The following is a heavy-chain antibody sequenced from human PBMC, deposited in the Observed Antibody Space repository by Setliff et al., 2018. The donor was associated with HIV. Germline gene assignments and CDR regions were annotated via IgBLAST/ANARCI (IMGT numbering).Heavy chain of an antibody. J-gene: IGHJ4*02. Sequence: GGSLRLSCTASGFTFSTYAMSWVRQAPGKGLDWVSAISGSAADTYYAGSLKGRFTISRDNSKNTLYLQMNRLRAEDTALYYCAKRWGTEGCSGGNCYSGFHYWGQGTLVTVSS. CDR3: AKRWGTEGCSGGNCYSGFHY. V-gene: IGHV3-23*01. D-gene: IGHD2-15*01. CDR2: ISGSAADT. CDR1: GFTFSTYA.